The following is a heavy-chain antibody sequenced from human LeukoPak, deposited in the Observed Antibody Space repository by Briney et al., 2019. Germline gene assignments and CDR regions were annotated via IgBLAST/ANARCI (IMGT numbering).Heavy chain of an antibody. CDR3: AKVPYYYDSSGYWGAFDI. D-gene: IGHD3-22*01. Sequence: PGGSLRLSCAASGFTFSSYGMHWVRQAPGKGLEWVAFIRYDGSNKYYADSVKGRFTISRDSSKNTLYLQMNSLRAEDTAVYYCAKVPYYYDSSGYWGAFDIWGQGTMVTVSS. CDR2: IRYDGSNK. V-gene: IGHV3-30*02. CDR1: GFTFSSYG. J-gene: IGHJ3*02.